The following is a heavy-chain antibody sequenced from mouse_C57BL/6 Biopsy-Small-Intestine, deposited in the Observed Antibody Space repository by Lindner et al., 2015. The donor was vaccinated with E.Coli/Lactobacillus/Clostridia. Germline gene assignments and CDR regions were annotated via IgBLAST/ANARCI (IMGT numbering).Heavy chain of an antibody. D-gene: IGHD2-13*01. Sequence: QLQESGPELVKPGASVKISCKASGYTFTDYYINWVKQRPGQGLEWIGWIYPGSSNSKYNENFRGKATLTVDTSSNTAYMQLGSLTSEDSAVYFCARGDGAYDEFDYWGQGTTLTVSS. V-gene: IGHV1-84*01. J-gene: IGHJ2*01. CDR2: IYPGSSNS. CDR1: GYTFTDYY. CDR3: ARGDGAYDEFDY.